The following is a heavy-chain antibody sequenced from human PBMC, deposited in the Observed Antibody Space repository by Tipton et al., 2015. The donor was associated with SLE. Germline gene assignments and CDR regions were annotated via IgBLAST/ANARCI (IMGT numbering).Heavy chain of an antibody. J-gene: IGHJ6*02. Sequence: TLSLTCTVSGGSISSGNYYWSWLRQTAEKGLEWIGHIAISGSTRYNPSLKSRVTISLDTFKSQFSLNLNSVTAADTAVYYCARGGLDYYNGLDLWGQGTTVTVSS. CDR1: GGSISSGNYY. CDR3: ARGGLDYYNGLDL. V-gene: IGHV4-61*09. CDR2: IAISGST. D-gene: IGHD3-10*01.